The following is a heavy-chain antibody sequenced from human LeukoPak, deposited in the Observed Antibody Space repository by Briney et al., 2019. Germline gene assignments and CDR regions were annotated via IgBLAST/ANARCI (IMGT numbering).Heavy chain of an antibody. J-gene: IGHJ4*02. CDR3: ARDFTGYCSSSGCRAFDY. D-gene: IGHD2-2*01. V-gene: IGHV4-61*01. CDR2: IYYSGST. Sequence: SETLSPTCSVSGGSVSSGSYYWSWIRQPPGKGLEWIGYIYYSGSTNYNPSLKSRVTISVDTSKNQFSLKLSSVTTAVTAVYYCARDFTGYCSSSGCRAFDYWGQGTLVTVSS. CDR1: GGSVSSGSYY.